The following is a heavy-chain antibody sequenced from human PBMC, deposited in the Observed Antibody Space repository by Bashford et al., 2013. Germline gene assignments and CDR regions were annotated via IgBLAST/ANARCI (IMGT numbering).Heavy chain of an antibody. D-gene: IGHD1-26*01. V-gene: IGHV1-69*13. CDR2: IIPIFGTA. J-gene: IGHJ6*03. CDR1: GGTFSSYA. CDR3: ARDREHGQPPLLYYYYMDV. Sequence: SVKVSCKASGGTFSSYAISWVRQAPGQGLEWMGGIIPIFGTANYAQKFQGRVTITADESTSTAYMELSSLRSEDTAVYYCARDREHGQPPLLYYYYMDVWGKGTTVTVSS.